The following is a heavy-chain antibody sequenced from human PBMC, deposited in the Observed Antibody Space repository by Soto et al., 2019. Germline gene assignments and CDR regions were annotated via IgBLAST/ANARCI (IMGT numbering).Heavy chain of an antibody. J-gene: IGHJ4*02. V-gene: IGHV4-59*01. CDR3: ATGRVDFGSEY. CDR1: GGSITSYY. D-gene: IGHD3-10*01. Sequence: QVQLQESGPGLVKPLETLSLTCTVPGGSITSYYWSWVRQPPGKGLEWIGYIYYNGNINYNPSLKSRLTISLDTSRTQFSRRLSSVTAADTAVCYCATGRVDFGSEYWGQGTLVTVSS. CDR2: IYYNGNI.